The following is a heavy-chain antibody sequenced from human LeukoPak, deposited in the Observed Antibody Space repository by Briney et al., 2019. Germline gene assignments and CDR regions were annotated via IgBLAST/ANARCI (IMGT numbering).Heavy chain of an antibody. CDR2: ITWNGDKT. D-gene: IGHD2-2*01. CDR3: ARDPFCSSSTGYYFEDWFDP. Sequence: SGGSLRLSCTASGFKFDDYDMSWVRQVPGKGLEWVSGITWNGDKTGYADSVRGRFAISRDNTKKSLYLQMSSLRAEDTALYYCARDPFCSSSTGYYFEDWFDPWGPGFLVTVSS. CDR1: GFKFDDYD. V-gene: IGHV3-20*04. J-gene: IGHJ5*02.